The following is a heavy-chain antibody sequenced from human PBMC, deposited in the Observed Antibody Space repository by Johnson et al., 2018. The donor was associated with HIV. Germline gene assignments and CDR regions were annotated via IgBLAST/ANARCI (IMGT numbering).Heavy chain of an antibody. CDR1: GFTFSSYA. CDR2: ISYDGNNR. Sequence: VQLVESGGGVVQPGGSLRLSCAASGFTFSSYAMHWVRQAPGKGLEWVAVISYDGNNRYYADSVKGRFTISRDNSKNTLYLQMNSLRAEDTAVYYCARDPYCSGGSCYDSSAFDIWGQGTMVTVSS. J-gene: IGHJ3*02. V-gene: IGHV3-30-3*01. CDR3: ARDPYCSGGSCYDSSAFDI. D-gene: IGHD2-15*01.